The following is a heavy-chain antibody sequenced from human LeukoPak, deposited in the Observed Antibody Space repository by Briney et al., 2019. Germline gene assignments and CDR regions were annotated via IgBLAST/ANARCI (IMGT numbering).Heavy chain of an antibody. D-gene: IGHD3-22*01. V-gene: IGHV1-69*05. CDR1: GGTFSSYA. Sequence: ASVRVSCKPSGGTFSSYAISWVRHAPGQRLEWVGRIIPIFGTANYAQQLQRRVTITTDESTSTAYMELSRLSSEDTAVYYCASAFLDDSSGFYFDYWGQGTLVTVSS. CDR2: IIPIFGTA. CDR3: ASAFLDDSSGFYFDY. J-gene: IGHJ4*02.